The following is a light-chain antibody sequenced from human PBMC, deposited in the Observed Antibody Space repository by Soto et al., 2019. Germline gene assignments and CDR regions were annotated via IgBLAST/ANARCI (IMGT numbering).Light chain of an antibody. Sequence: QSVLTQPPSASRTPGQRVTISCSGSSSNIGSNSVNWYQQLPGTAPKLLVYNNNRRPSGVPDRFSGSKSGTSASLAISGLQSEDEADYYCATWDDSLNGVVFGGGTKLTVL. CDR1: SSNIGSNS. J-gene: IGLJ2*01. CDR2: NNN. V-gene: IGLV1-44*01. CDR3: ATWDDSLNGVV.